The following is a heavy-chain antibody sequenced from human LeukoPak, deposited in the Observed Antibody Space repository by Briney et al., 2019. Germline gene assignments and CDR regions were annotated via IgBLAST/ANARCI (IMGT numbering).Heavy chain of an antibody. CDR1: GGSFSGYY. Sequence: SETLSLTCAVYGGSFSGYYRSWIRQPPGRGLEWIGEINHSGSTNYNPSLKSRVTISVDTSKNQFSLKLSSVTAADTAVYYCARSGPGIDYWGQGTLVTVSS. J-gene: IGHJ4*02. V-gene: IGHV4-34*01. CDR2: INHSGST. D-gene: IGHD3-10*01. CDR3: ARSGPGIDY.